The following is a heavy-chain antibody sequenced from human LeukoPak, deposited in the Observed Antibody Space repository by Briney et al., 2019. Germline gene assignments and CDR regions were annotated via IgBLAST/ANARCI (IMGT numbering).Heavy chain of an antibody. V-gene: IGHV3-21*01. CDR1: GFTFISYS. D-gene: IGHD2-15*01. J-gene: IGHJ4*02. CDR3: ARDPHCSGGSCYTY. Sequence: GGSLRLSFAASGFTFISYSMNWVLQAPGKSLEWVSSISSSSSYIYYADSVKGRFTISRDNAKNSLYLQMNSLRAEDTAVYYCARDPHCSGGSCYTYWGQGTLVTVSS. CDR2: ISSSSSYI.